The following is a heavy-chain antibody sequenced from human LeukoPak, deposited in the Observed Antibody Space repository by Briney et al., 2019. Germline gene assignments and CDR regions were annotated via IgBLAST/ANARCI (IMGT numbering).Heavy chain of an antibody. CDR3: AREYEWLLDPAQNWFDP. D-gene: IGHD5-12*01. CDR2: INTNTGNP. CDR1: GYISTSYA. Sequence: VASVKVSCKASGYISTSYAMNWVRQAPGQGLEWMGWINTNTGNPTYAQGFTGRFVFSLDTSVSTAYLQISSLKAEDTAVYYCAREYEWLLDPAQNWFDPWGQGTLVTVPS. J-gene: IGHJ5*02. V-gene: IGHV7-4-1*02.